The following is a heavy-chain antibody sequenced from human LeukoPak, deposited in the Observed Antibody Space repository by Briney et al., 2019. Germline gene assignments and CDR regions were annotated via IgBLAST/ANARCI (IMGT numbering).Heavy chain of an antibody. CDR1: GFTVSSNY. CDR3: ARVGSMYSSSWYSFDN. Sequence: PGGSLRLSCAASGFTVSSNYMSWVRQAPGKGLEWVSVIYSGGSKYDAESVKGRFTISRDNSKNTLYLQVNSVRAEDTAVYYCARVGSMYSSSWYSFDNWGQGTLVTVSS. J-gene: IGHJ4*02. V-gene: IGHV3-66*01. D-gene: IGHD6-13*01. CDR2: IYSGGSK.